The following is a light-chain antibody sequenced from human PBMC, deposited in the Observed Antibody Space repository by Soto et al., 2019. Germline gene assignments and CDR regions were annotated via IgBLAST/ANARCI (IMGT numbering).Light chain of an antibody. CDR2: DAS. CDR3: QKRSNWPIN. J-gene: IGKJ5*01. Sequence: EIVLTHSPATLALSPGEIAALSCRAIQSVSSYLAWYQQKPGQAPRLLIYDASNRATGIPARFSGSGSGTDFTLTISSLEPEDFAVYYCQKRSNWPINFGQGTRLEIK. V-gene: IGKV3-11*01. CDR1: QSVSSY.